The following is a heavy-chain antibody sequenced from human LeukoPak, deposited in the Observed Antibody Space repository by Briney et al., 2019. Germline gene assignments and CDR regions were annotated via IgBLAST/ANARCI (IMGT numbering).Heavy chain of an antibody. J-gene: IGHJ4*02. CDR1: GFTFRNHG. V-gene: IGHV3-30*18. CDR2: ISYDGNTK. CDR3: AKDRALYCGIMSCLGGDFDY. D-gene: IGHD2-2*01. Sequence: GGSLRLSCAASGFTFRNHGMHWVRQAPGKGLEWLSVISYDGNTKYYADPVKGRFTISRDNSKNTLYLQVNSLREEDTAVYYCAKDRALYCGIMSCLGGDFDYSGQGTLVTVSS.